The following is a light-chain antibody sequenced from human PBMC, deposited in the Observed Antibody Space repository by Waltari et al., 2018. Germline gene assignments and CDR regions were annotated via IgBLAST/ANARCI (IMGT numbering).Light chain of an antibody. CDR1: SSDIGSYNF. V-gene: IGLV2-23*02. Sequence: QSALTQPASVSGSPGQSLTISCTGPSSDIGSYNFVSWYQHHPGKAPNLILYEVTKRPSGVSDRFSGSKSGNTASLTISGLQAEDDADYYCYSSAMSAFVVFGGGTKLTVL. CDR2: EVT. CDR3: YSSAMSAFVV. J-gene: IGLJ3*02.